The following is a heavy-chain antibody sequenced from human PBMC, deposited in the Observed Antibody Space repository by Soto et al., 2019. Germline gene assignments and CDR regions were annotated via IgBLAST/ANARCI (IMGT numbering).Heavy chain of an antibody. CDR2: ISKRSGSK. CDR3: VQDYQAGDYADTHSCFLGMDV. CDR1: GFTFSDHA. Sequence: GSLRLSCTASGFTFSDHAMGWVRLAPGKGLEWVSTISKRSGSKYYADSVRGRFAVSRDNSRNILYRQMNSLRAAHTALYYCVQDYQAGDYADTHSCFLGMDVWGQGTTVTVSS. V-gene: IGHV3-23*01. J-gene: IGHJ6*02. D-gene: IGHD4-17*01.